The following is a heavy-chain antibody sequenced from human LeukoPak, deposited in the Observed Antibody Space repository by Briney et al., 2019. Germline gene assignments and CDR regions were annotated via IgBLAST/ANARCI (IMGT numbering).Heavy chain of an antibody. CDR1: GFTFSSYA. Sequence: PGGSLRLSCAASGFTFSSYAMSWVRQAPGKGLEWVSAISGSGGSTYYADSVKGRFTISRDNSKNTLYLQMNSLRAEDTAVYYCAKEGIAGAYSYYYYYMDVWGKGTTVTVSS. D-gene: IGHD1-26*01. CDR2: ISGSGGST. V-gene: IGHV3-23*01. J-gene: IGHJ6*03. CDR3: AKEGIAGAYSYYYYYMDV.